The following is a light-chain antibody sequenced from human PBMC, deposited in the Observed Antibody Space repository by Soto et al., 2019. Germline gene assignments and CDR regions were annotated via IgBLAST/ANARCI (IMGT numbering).Light chain of an antibody. CDR2: RAS. CDR1: KNIYSN. V-gene: IGKV3-15*01. J-gene: IGKJ1*01. CDR3: LQYHNLWA. Sequence: LGMTQSPSTLSVSPVERPTFSFRASKNIYSNIAWYQQRRGQAPRLLIYRASTRATGVPARFSGSGSGTEFTLTISSLQSEDFAVYSCLQYHNLWAFGQGTKVDIK.